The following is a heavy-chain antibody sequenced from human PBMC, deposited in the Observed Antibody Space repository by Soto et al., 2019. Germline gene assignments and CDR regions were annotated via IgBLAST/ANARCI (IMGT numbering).Heavy chain of an antibody. Sequence: SETLSLTCTVSGGSISSGDYYWSWIRQPPGKGLEWIGYIYYSGSTYYNPSLKSRVTISVDTSKNQFSLKLSSVTAADTAVYYCAREKKSSGWNWFDPWGQGTLVTVSS. CDR1: GGSISSGDYY. J-gene: IGHJ5*02. CDR2: IYYSGST. V-gene: IGHV4-30-4*01. CDR3: AREKKSSGWNWFDP. D-gene: IGHD6-19*01.